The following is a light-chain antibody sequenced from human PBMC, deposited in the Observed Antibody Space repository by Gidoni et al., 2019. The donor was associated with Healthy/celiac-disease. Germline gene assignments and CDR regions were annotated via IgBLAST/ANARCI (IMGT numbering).Light chain of an antibody. V-gene: IGKV1-39*01. CDR2: AAS. J-gene: IGKJ4*01. Sequence: DIQMPQSPSSLSASVGDRVTITCRASQSISSYLNWYQQKPGQAPKLLIYAASSLQSGVPSRFSGSGSGTDFTLTISSLQPEDFATYYCQQSYSTPLTFXGXTKVEIK. CDR3: QQSYSTPLT. CDR1: QSISSY.